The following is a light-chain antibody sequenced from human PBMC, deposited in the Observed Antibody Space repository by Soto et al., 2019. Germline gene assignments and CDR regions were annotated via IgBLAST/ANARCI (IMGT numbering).Light chain of an antibody. CDR3: HQYAISPLT. CDR2: DAS. CDR1: QSVSRNY. Sequence: EIVLTQSPGTLSLSPGERATLSCRASQSVSRNYLAWFQQKPGQAPRLLIYDASTRATDIPDRFSGSGSGTDFTLTISRLEPEDFAVYSCHQYAISPLTFGGGTKVEIK. J-gene: IGKJ4*01. V-gene: IGKV3-20*01.